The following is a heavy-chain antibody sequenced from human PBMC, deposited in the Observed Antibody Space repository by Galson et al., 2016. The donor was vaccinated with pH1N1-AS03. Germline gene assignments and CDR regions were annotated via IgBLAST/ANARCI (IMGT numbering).Heavy chain of an antibody. CDR3: ARAHYNADYVPDF. D-gene: IGHD4-17*01. Sequence: SVKVSCKASGYSFPTYSFNWVRQAPGQGLEWLGWISAYSGDTHYARKFQGRVTLTTDTSTSTAYMELRSLTSDDTAVYYCARAHYNADYVPDFGGQGALVTVSS. CDR1: GYSFPTYS. CDR2: ISAYSGDT. V-gene: IGHV1-18*04. J-gene: IGHJ4*02.